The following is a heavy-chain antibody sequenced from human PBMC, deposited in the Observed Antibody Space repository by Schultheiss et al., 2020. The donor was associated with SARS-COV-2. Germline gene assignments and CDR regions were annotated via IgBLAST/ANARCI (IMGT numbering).Heavy chain of an antibody. CDR3: ARDPGCSGGSCYSVHNWFDP. J-gene: IGHJ5*02. Sequence: SETLSLTCAVSGYSISTNYYWGWIRQPPGKGLEWIGSIYHRGSTYYNPSLKSRVTISIDTSKNQFSLKLSSVTAADTAVYFCARDPGCSGGSCYSVHNWFDPWGQGTLVTVSS. V-gene: IGHV4-38-2*02. CDR2: IYHRGST. D-gene: IGHD2-15*01. CDR1: GYSISTNYY.